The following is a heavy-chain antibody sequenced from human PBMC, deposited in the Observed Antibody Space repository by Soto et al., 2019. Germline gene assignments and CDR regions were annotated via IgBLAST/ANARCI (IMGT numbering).Heavy chain of an antibody. D-gene: IGHD2-15*01. Sequence: SETLSLTCAVYGGSFSGYYWSWIRQPPGKGLEWIGEINHSGSTNYNPSLKSRVTISVDTSKNQFSLKLSSVSAADTAVYYCASLITCSGGSCYSGGHGYGMDVWGQGTTVTVSS. J-gene: IGHJ6*02. CDR3: ASLITCSGGSCYSGGHGYGMDV. CDR1: GGSFSGYY. CDR2: INHSGST. V-gene: IGHV4-34*01.